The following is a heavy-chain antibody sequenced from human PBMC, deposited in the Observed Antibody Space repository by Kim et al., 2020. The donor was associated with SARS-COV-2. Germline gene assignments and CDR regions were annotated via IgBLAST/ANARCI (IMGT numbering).Heavy chain of an antibody. V-gene: IGHV4-34*01. CDR1: GGSFSGHY. J-gene: IGHJ4*02. D-gene: IGHD3-3*01. CDR2: INHSGGT. CDR3: ARGRGYYGEFGPDY. Sequence: SETLSLTCAVYGGSFSGHYWNWIRQPPGKGLEWIGEINHSGGTNYNPSLKSRVTISVDTSKSHFSLNLRFLTAADTAVYYCARGRGYYGEFGPDYWGQGTLVTVSS.